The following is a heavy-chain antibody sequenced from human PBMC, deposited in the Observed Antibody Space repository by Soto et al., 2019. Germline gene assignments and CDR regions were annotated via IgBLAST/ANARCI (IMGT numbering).Heavy chain of an antibody. J-gene: IGHJ3*02. Sequence: QVHLQQWGAGLLKPSETLSLTCGVYGGSFGTSYWAWIRQSPEKGLEWIGEINHNGDSNYNPSLKRRVTISLDMSENQFSLKLTPVAAAVTAVYYCARVTRFPDAFDIWGQGTPVIVSS. CDR3: ARVTRFPDAFDI. CDR2: INHNGDS. CDR1: GGSFGTSY. V-gene: IGHV4-34*01.